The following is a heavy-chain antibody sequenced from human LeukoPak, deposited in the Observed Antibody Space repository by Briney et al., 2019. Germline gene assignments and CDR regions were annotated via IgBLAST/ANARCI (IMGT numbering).Heavy chain of an antibody. J-gene: IGHJ6*02. Sequence: GGSLRLSCAASGFTVSSNYMSWVRQAPGKGLEWVSVIYSGGSTYYADSVKGRFTISRDNSKNTLYLQMNSLRAEDTAVYYCAGGWGAYCSGGCCPPRYYFGMDGWGQGTTVTVSS. CDR2: IYSGGST. CDR3: AGGWGAYCSGGCCPPRYYFGMDG. CDR1: GFTVSSNY. D-gene: IGHD2-15*01. V-gene: IGHV3-66*02.